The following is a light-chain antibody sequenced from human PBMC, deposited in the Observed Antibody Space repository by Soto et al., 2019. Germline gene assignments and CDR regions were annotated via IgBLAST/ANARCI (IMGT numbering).Light chain of an antibody. V-gene: IGKV1-5*03. J-gene: IGKJ1*01. CDR2: KAS. CDR3: QQYNSYWT. Sequence: DMQMTQSPSSLSASVGDRVTITCQASQNINNYLNWYQQKPGRAPKLLIYKASILESGVPSRFSGSGSGTEFTLTISSLQPDDFATYFCQQYNSYWTFGQGTKVDIK. CDR1: QNINNY.